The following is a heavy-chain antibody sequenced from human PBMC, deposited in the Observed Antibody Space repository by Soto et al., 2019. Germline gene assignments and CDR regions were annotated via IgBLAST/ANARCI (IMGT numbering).Heavy chain of an antibody. CDR3: AKDRVVDGVYSFDY. D-gene: IGHD2-8*01. Sequence: EVQLLESGGGLVQPGGSLRLSCAASGFSFSNYAMNWVRQAPGKGLEWVSFISGSGSTTYYTDSVKGSFTISRDKSMNTLYLQMNSLRVEDAAVYYCAKDRVVDGVYSFDYWGQGTLVTVSS. J-gene: IGHJ4*02. V-gene: IGHV3-23*01. CDR1: GFSFSNYA. CDR2: ISGSGSTT.